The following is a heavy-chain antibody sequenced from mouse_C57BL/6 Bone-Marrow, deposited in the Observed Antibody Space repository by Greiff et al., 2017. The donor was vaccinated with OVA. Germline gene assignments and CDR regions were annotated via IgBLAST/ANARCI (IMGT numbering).Heavy chain of an antibody. CDR2: IDPENGDT. Sequence: EVQLQQSGAELVRPGASVKLSCTASGFNIKDDYMHWVKQRPEQGLEWIGWIDPENGDTEYASKFQGKATITADKSSSTAYMQLSSLTSEDSAVYYGASIYDGYHPAWFAYWGQGTLVTVSA. V-gene: IGHV14-4*01. CDR1: GFNIKDDY. J-gene: IGHJ3*01. CDR3: ASIYDGYHPAWFAY. D-gene: IGHD2-3*01.